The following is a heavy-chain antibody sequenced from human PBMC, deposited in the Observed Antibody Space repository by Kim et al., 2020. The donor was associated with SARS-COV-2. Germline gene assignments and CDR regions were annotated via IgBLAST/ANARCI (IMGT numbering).Heavy chain of an antibody. D-gene: IGHD2-15*01. Sequence: NPSLKSRVTISVDTSKNQFSLKLSSVTAADTAVYYCARPYCSGGSCSFDYWGQGTLVTVSS. V-gene: IGHV4-39*01. J-gene: IGHJ4*02. CDR3: ARPYCSGGSCSFDY.